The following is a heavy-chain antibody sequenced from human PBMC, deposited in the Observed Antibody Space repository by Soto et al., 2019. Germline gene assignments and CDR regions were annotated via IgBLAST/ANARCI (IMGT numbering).Heavy chain of an antibody. D-gene: IGHD6-19*01. J-gene: IGHJ3*02. V-gene: IGHV3-7*03. CDR1: GFTFSNYW. CDR3: AKDIGSGAVAVPDDAFDI. Sequence: GGSLRLSCAASGFTFSNYWMSWVRQAPGKGLEWVASIKQDGSGVYYVDSVKGRFTISRDNAKNSLYLQMNSLGAEDTALYYCAKDIGSGAVAVPDDAFDIWGQGTMVTVSS. CDR2: IKQDGSGV.